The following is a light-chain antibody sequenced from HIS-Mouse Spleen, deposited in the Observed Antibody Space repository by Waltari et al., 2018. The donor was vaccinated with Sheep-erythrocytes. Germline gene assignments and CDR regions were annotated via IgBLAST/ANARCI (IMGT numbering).Light chain of an antibody. J-gene: IGLJ2*01. V-gene: IGLV3-1*01. CDR2: QDG. CDR3: QAWDSSTVV. CDR1: KMGDKY. Sequence: SYELTQPPSVSVSPGQTASITCSGDKMGDKYACWYQQKPGHSPVLVSYQDGKRPSGSSVRFSVPNAANTATLTISGTQAMDEADYYCQAWDSSTVVFGGGTKLTVL.